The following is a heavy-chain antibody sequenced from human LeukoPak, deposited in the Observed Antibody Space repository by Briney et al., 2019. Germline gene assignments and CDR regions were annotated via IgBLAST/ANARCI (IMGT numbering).Heavy chain of an antibody. CDR1: GGSVSGYY. CDR2: IYYSGST. V-gene: IGHV4-59*08. J-gene: IGHJ6*02. CDR3: ARQPSRPPLYYYGMDV. Sequence: SETLSLTCSVSGGSVSGYYWSWIRQPPGKGLEWIGYIYYSGSTNYNPSLKSRVTISVDTSKNQFSLKLSSVTAADPAVYYCARQPSRPPLYYYGMDVWGQGTTVTVSS.